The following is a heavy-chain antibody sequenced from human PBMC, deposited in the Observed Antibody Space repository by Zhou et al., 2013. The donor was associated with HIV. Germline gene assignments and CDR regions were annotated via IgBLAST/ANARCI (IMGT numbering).Heavy chain of an antibody. CDR1: GYTFATYG. CDR2: ISSYSGNT. V-gene: IGHV1-18*01. Sequence: QVQLVQSGAEVKKPGASVKVSCKASGYTFATYGISWVRQAPGQGLEWMGWISSYSGNTNYAQTLQARVTMTTDPSTSTAYMELRSLRSDDTAVYYCARDFSGSYCDYWGQGTLVTVSS. D-gene: IGHD1-26*01. CDR3: ARDFSGSYCDY. J-gene: IGHJ4*02.